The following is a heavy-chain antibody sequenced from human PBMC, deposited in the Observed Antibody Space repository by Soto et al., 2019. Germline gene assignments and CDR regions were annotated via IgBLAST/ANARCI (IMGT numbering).Heavy chain of an antibody. D-gene: IGHD2-2*01. CDR1: GFTFSSYA. V-gene: IGHV3-23*01. CDR3: ASPVLVVVEHFDY. Sequence: TGGSLRLSCAASGFTFSSYAMSWVRQAPGKGLEWVSAISGSGGSTYYADSVKGRFTISRDNSKNTLYLQMNSLRAEDTAVYYCASPVLVVVEHFDYWGQGTLVTVSS. CDR2: ISGSGGST. J-gene: IGHJ4*02.